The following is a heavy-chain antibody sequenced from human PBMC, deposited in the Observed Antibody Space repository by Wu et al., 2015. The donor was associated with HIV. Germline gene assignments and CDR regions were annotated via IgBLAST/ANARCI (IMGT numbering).Heavy chain of an antibody. CDR3: ARDSAYYGSGSYSDFDY. Sequence: QVQLVQSGAEVKKPGASVKVSCKASGYTFTSYGISWVRQAPGQGLEWMGWISAYNGNTNYAQKLQGRVTMTTDTSTSTAYMELRSLRSDDTAVYYCARDSAYYGSGSYSDFDYWGRGNAGHRLL. J-gene: IGHJ4*02. CDR1: GYTFTSYG. D-gene: IGHD3-10*01. V-gene: IGHV1-18*01. CDR2: ISAYNGNT.